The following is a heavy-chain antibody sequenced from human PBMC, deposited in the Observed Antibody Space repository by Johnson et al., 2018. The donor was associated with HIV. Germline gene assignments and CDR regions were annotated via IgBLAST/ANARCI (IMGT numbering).Heavy chain of an antibody. CDR1: GFTFSTYW. CDR2: IKQDGSDE. V-gene: IGHV3-7*04. D-gene: IGHD1-1*01. J-gene: IGHJ3*02. CDR3: VRGTGTDDAFDI. Sequence: VQLVESGGGLVQTGGSRRLSCAASGFTFSTYWMSWVRQAPGKGLEWVANIKQDGSDEYYVDSVKGRFTIYRDNTKNLLYLQMNSLRAEDTAGYYCVRGTGTDDAFDIWGQGTMVTVSS.